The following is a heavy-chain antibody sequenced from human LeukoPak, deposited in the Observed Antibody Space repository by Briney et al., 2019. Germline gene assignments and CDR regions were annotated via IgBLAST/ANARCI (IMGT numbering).Heavy chain of an antibody. Sequence: GGSLRLSCAASGFTFSSYSMNWVRQAPGKGLEWVAVISYDGSNKYYADSVKGRFTISRDNAKNSLYLQMNSLRAEDTAVYYCARERSIGSLDYWGQGTLVTVSS. D-gene: IGHD1-26*01. CDR3: ARERSIGSLDY. CDR1: GFTFSSYS. CDR2: ISYDGSNK. J-gene: IGHJ4*02. V-gene: IGHV3-30*03.